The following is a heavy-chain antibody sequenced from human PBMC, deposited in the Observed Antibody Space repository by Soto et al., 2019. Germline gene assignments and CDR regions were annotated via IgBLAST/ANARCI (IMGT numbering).Heavy chain of an antibody. D-gene: IGHD6-6*01. CDR1: GFTFSSYA. CDR2: ISYDGSNK. J-gene: IGHJ6*02. V-gene: IGHV3-30-3*01. CDR3: ARPTYSSSSTRGYYFGMDV. Sequence: QVQLVESGGGVVQPGRSLRLSCAASGFTFSSYAIHRVRQAPGKGLEWVAVISYDGSNKYYADSVKGRFTISRDDSKNTLYLQMNSLRPEDTAVYYCARPTYSSSSTRGYYFGMDVWGQGTTVTVSS.